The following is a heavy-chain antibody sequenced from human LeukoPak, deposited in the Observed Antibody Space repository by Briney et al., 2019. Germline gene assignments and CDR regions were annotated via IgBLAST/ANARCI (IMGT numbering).Heavy chain of an antibody. CDR1: GITLSNYG. J-gene: IGHJ4*02. CDR3: AKRGVVIRVILVGFHKEAYYFDS. CDR2: ISDSGGST. D-gene: IGHD3-22*01. Sequence: PGGSLRLSCAVSGITLSNYGMSWVRQATGKGLEWVAGISDSGGSTNYADSVKGRFTISRDNPKNTLYLQMTSLRAEDTAVYFCAKRGVVIRVILVGFHKEAYYFDSWGQGALVTVSS. V-gene: IGHV3-23*01.